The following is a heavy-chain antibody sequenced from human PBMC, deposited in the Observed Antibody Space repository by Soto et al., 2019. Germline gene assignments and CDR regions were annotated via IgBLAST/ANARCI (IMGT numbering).Heavy chain of an antibody. CDR1: GGSFSGYC. J-gene: IGHJ6*02. V-gene: IGHV4-34*01. CDR2: INHSGST. Sequence: SETLSLTCAVYGGSFSGYCWSWIRQPPGKGLEWIGEINHSGSTNYNPSLKSRVTISVDTSKNQFSLKLSSVTAADTAVYYCAREGYGSGSQLYYYYGMDVWCQGTTVT. D-gene: IGHD3-10*01. CDR3: AREGYGSGSQLYYYYGMDV.